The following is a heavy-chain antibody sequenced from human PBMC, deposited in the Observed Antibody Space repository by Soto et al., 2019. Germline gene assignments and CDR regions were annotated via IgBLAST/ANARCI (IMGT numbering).Heavy chain of an antibody. CDR3: ARGFHYYDSSGYYY. D-gene: IGHD3-22*01. CDR1: GGSVRSDPYY. J-gene: IGHJ4*02. V-gene: IGHV4-61*01. Sequence: PSETLSLTCSVSGGSVRSDPYYWTWLRQPPGKGLEWIGYIHYSGSTNYNPSLKSRVTISVDMSKNQFSLRLSSVTAADTAVYYCARGFHYYDSSGYYYWGQGTLVTVSS. CDR2: IHYSGST.